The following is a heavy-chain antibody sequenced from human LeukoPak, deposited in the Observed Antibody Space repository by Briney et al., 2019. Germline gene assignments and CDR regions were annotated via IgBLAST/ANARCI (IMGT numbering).Heavy chain of an antibody. D-gene: IGHD5-24*01. V-gene: IGHV3-11*04. CDR3: AASLVEMAQYYFDY. CDR2: ISADGNII. Sequence: GGSLRLSCEASGFTFRNYYISWFRQAPGKGLEWVSWISADGNIIRYADSVKGRFIISRDNSKNTLYLQMNSLRAEDTAVYYCAASLVEMAQYYFDYWGQGTLVTVSS. CDR1: GFTFRNYY. J-gene: IGHJ4*02.